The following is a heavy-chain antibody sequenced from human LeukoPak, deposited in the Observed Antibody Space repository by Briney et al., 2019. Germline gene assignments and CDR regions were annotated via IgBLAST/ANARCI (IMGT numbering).Heavy chain of an antibody. V-gene: IGHV1-2*02. CDR3: ARDQGYSSGWSPLGY. CDR1: GYDFTMYY. CDR2: INPNSGGT. J-gene: IGHJ4*02. Sequence: ASVKVSCKASGYDFTMYYMHWVRQAPGQGLEWMGWINPNSGGTNYAQKFQGRVTMTRDTSISTAYMELSRLRSDDTAVYYCARDQGYSSGWSPLGYWGQGTLVTVSS. D-gene: IGHD6-19*01.